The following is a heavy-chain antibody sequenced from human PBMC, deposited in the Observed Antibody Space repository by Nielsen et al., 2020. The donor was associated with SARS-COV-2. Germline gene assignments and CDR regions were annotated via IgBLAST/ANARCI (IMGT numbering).Heavy chain of an antibody. CDR3: ARGEGIDLAAPGRGMDV. V-gene: IGHV3-13*01. J-gene: IGHJ6*02. Sequence: GGSLRLSCAASGFTFSSYDMHWVRQATGKGLEWVSAIGTAGDTYYADSVKGRFTISRDNSKNTLYLQMNSLRAEDTAVYYCARGEGIDLAAPGRGMDVWGQGTTVTVSS. D-gene: IGHD6-13*01. CDR1: GFTFSSYD. CDR2: IGTAGDT.